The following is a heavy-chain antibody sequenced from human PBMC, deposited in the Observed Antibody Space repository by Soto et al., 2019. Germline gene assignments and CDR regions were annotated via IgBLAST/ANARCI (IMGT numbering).Heavy chain of an antibody. Sequence: GGSLRLSCAASGFTFSDYYMSWIRQAPGKGLEWVSYISSSGSTIYYADSVKGRFTISRDNAKNSLYLQMNSLRAEDTAVYYCARVGLLALRVYYFDYWGQGTLVTVSS. V-gene: IGHV3-11*01. CDR2: ISSSGSTI. J-gene: IGHJ4*02. CDR3: ARVGLLALRVYYFDY. D-gene: IGHD6-13*01. CDR1: GFTFSDYY.